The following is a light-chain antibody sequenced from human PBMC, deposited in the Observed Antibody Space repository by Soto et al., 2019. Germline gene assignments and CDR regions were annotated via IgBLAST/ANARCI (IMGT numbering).Light chain of an antibody. Sequence: QSALTQTASVSGSPGQSITISCTGTSSDVGGYNYVSWYQQHPGKAPKLMIFEVTNRPSGVSNRFSGSKSGNTASLTISGLQAEDEADYYCCSYTSRSTWVFGGGTKLTVL. J-gene: IGLJ3*02. CDR1: SSDVGGYNY. CDR2: EVT. V-gene: IGLV2-14*01. CDR3: CSYTSRSTWV.